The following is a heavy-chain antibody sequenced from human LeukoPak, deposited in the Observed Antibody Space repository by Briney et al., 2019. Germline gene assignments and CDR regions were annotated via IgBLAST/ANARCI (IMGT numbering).Heavy chain of an antibody. CDR2: ISSSGSTI. J-gene: IGHJ4*02. D-gene: IGHD3-3*01. V-gene: IGHV3-11*04. Sequence: GGSLRLSCAASGFTFSDYYMSWIRPAPGKGLEWVSYISSSGSTIYYADSVKGRFTISRDNAKNSLYLQMTSLRAEDTAVYYCARQYYDFWSGYYTFDYWGQGTLVTVSS. CDR3: ARQYYDFWSGYYTFDY. CDR1: GFTFSDYY.